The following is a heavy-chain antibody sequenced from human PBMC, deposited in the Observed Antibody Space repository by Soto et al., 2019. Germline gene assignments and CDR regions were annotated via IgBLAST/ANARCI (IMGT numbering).Heavy chain of an antibody. D-gene: IGHD6-19*01. CDR3: ARDRSSDPYYYYYYMDV. Sequence: ASVKVSCKASGGTFSSYTISWVRQAPGQGLEWMGRIIPILGIANYAQKFQGRVTITADKSTSTAYMELSSLRSEDTAVYYCARDRSSDPYYYYYYMDVWGKGTTVTVSS. J-gene: IGHJ6*03. V-gene: IGHV1-69*04. CDR2: IIPILGIA. CDR1: GGTFSSYT.